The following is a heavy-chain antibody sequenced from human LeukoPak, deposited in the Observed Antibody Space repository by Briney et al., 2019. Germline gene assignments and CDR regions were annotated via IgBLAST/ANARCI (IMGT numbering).Heavy chain of an antibody. Sequence: SVKVSCKASGGTFSSYAISWVRQAPGQGLEWMGGIIPIFGTANYAQKFQGRVTITADESTSTAYMELSSLRSEDTAVYYCARESDCSGGSYSTVNWFDPWGQGTLVTVSS. V-gene: IGHV1-69*13. CDR3: ARESDCSGGSYSTVNWFDP. CDR1: GGTFSSYA. J-gene: IGHJ5*02. CDR2: IIPIFGTA. D-gene: IGHD2-15*01.